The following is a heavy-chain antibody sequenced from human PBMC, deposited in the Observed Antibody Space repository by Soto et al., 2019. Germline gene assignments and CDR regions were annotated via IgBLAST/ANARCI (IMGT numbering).Heavy chain of an antibody. CDR2: ISYDGSNK. CDR3: AKERSSSSYYYYGMDV. Sequence: QVQLVESGGGVVQPGRSLRLSCAASGFTFSSYGMHWVRQAPGKGLEWVAVISYDGSNKYYADSVKGRFTISRDNSKNTLYLQMNSLRAEDTAVYYCAKERSSSSYYYYGMDVWGQGTTVTVSS. V-gene: IGHV3-30*18. J-gene: IGHJ6*02. D-gene: IGHD6-6*01. CDR1: GFTFSSYG.